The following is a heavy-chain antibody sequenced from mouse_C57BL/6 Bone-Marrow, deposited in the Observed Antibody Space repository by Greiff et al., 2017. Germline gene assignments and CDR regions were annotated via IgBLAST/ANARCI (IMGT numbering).Heavy chain of an antibody. CDR3: ATYYYGSSPH. V-gene: IGHV1-58*01. Sequence: VVRPGSSVKMSCKSSGYTFTSYGINWVKQRPGQGLEWIGYIYIGNGYTEYNEKFMCKATLTSDPSSSTAYMQLSSLTSEDSAIYFCATYYYGSSPHWGQGTSVTVSS. CDR2: IYIGNGYT. CDR1: GYTFTSYG. J-gene: IGHJ4*01. D-gene: IGHD1-1*01.